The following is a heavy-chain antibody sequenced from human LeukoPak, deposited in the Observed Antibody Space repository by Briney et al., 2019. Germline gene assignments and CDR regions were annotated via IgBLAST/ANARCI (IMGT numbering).Heavy chain of an antibody. Sequence: SETLSLTCTVSGGSISSGSDYWSWIRQPAGKGLEWIGRIYFRGSTNYNPSLKSRVTISIDTSKNQFSLKLSSVTAEDTAVYYCARGQRASGSYLGVRVGVVPRAFDYWGQGTLVTVSS. CDR1: GGSISSGSDY. D-gene: IGHD1-26*01. V-gene: IGHV4-61*10. J-gene: IGHJ4*02. CDR3: ARGQRASGSYLGVRVGVVPRAFDY. CDR2: IYFRGST.